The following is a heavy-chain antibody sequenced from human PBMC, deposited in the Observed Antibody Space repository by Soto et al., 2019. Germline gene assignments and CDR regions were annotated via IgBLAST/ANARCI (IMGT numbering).Heavy chain of an antibody. CDR2: ISSSGGNT. CDR3: AKRPTSTGSGEPFHI. J-gene: IGHJ3*02. V-gene: IGHV3-23*01. D-gene: IGHD3-10*01. CDR1: GFTFSTYA. Sequence: PGGSLRLSCAASGFTFSTYAMSWVRQAPGKGLEWVSTISSSGGNTYYTDSVKGRFTISRDNSKNTLYLQMNSLRAEDTAIYYCAKRPTSTGSGEPFHIWGQGTMVTVSS.